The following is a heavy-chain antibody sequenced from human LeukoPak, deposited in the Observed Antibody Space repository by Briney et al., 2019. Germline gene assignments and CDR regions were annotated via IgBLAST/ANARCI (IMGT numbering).Heavy chain of an antibody. V-gene: IGHV3-30*03. CDR1: GFSFSSYG. Sequence: PGRSLRLSCAASGFSFSSYGMHWVRQAPGKGLEWVAVISYDGSNKYYADSVKGRFTISRDNSKNTLYLQMNSLRAEDTAVYYCARDHEWELNYYYGMDVWGQGTTVTVSS. D-gene: IGHD1-26*01. CDR3: ARDHEWELNYYYGMDV. J-gene: IGHJ6*02. CDR2: ISYDGSNK.